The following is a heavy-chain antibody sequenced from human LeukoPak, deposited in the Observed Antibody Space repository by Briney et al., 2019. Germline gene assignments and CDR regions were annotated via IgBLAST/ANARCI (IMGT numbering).Heavy chain of an antibody. Sequence: PGGSLRLSCVASGFTFSNYWIHWVRQAPGKGLAWVSRINTDGSSTTYADSVKGRFTISRDNSKKSLYLQMSSLRAEDTAVYYCARGRLRGFTGYDRGDFDLWGQGTLVTVSS. CDR3: ARGRLRGFTGYDRGDFDL. CDR2: INTDGSST. CDR1: GFTFSNYW. D-gene: IGHD5-12*01. V-gene: IGHV3-74*01. J-gene: IGHJ4*02.